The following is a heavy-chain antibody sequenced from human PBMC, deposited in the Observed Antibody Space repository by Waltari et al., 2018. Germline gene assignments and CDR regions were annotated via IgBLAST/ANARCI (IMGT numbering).Heavy chain of an antibody. J-gene: IGHJ4*02. D-gene: IGHD6-13*01. CDR1: GGSISSPS. CDR3: ARGIAAAGSY. CDR2: IYYSGST. V-gene: IGHV4-59*11. Sequence: QVQLQESGPGLVKPSETLSLTCTVSGGSISSPSWSWIRQPPGKGLEWIGYIYYSGSTNYNPSLKSRVTISVDTSKNQFALKLSSVTAADTAVYYCARGIAAAGSYWGQGTLVTVSS.